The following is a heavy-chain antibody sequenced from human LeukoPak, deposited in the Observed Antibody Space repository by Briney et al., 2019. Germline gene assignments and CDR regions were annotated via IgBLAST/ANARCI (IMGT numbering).Heavy chain of an antibody. CDR2: INLSGDNRGDNT. D-gene: IGHD3-3*01. Sequence: GRSLRLSCAAFGFTFKIYTMNWVRQAPGKGLEWVSGINLSGDNRGDNTYYADSVRGRFSISRDSSQNTVFLQMNSLRVEDTAAYYCVTTFTIFGVVSTIEWGQGTLVTVSS. J-gene: IGHJ4*02. CDR3: VTTFTIFGVVSTIE. V-gene: IGHV3-23*01. CDR1: GFTFKIYT.